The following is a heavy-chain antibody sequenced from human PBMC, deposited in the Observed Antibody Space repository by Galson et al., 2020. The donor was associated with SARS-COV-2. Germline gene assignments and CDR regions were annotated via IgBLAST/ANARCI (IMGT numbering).Heavy chain of an antibody. CDR1: GFTFSSYA. CDR2: ISGSGGST. CDR3: ANSFYSNQYYYYYMDV. Sequence: GGSLRLSCAASGFTFSSYAMSWVRQAPGKGLEWVSAISGSGGSTYYADSVKGRFTISRDNSKNTLYLQMNSLRAEDTAVYYCANSFYSNQYYYYYMDVWGKGTTVTVSS. V-gene: IGHV3-23*01. J-gene: IGHJ6*03. D-gene: IGHD4-4*01.